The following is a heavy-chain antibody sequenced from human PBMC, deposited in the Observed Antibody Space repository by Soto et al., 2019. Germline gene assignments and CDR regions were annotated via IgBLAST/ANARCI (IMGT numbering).Heavy chain of an antibody. CDR3: ARDYDIGGMDV. CDR2: IYYSGST. Sequence: LSLTCTGGGGSISSDDGSWIRQPPGKGLEWIGYIYYSGSTNYNPSLKSRVTISVDTSKNQFSLKLSSVTAADTAVYYCARDYDIGGMDVWGQGTTVTVSS. CDR1: GGSISSDD. J-gene: IGHJ6*02. D-gene: IGHD3-9*01. V-gene: IGHV4-59*01.